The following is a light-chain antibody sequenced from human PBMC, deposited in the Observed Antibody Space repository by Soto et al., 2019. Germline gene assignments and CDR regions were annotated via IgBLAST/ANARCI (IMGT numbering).Light chain of an antibody. CDR1: SSDVGGYNY. CDR2: DVS. Sequence: LTQPASVSGSPGQSITISCTGTSSDVGGYNYVSWYQQHPGKAPKLMIYDVSNRPSGVSNRFSGSKSGNTASLTISGLQAEDEADYYCSSYTSSSSLVFGTGTKVTVL. J-gene: IGLJ1*01. V-gene: IGLV2-14*01. CDR3: SSYTSSSSLV.